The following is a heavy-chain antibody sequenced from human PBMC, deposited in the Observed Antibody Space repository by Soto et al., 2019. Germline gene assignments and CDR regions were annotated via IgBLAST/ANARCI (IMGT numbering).Heavy chain of an antibody. CDR2: IYYSGTT. D-gene: IGHD3-22*01. CDR3: ARDRSSGGFYPNYFDF. V-gene: IGHV4-31*03. Sequence: SETLSLTCTVSGGSVNSAGYYWSWIHQHPGKGLEWIGYIYYSGTTYYNPSLKSRLTISLDTSKNQFSLKLNSVTAADTAVYYCARDRSSGGFYPNYFDFWGLGTLVTVSS. CDR1: GGSVNSAGYY. J-gene: IGHJ4*02.